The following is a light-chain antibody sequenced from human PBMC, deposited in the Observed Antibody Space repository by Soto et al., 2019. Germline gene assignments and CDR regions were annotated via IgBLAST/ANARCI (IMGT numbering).Light chain of an antibody. J-gene: IGLJ3*02. CDR3: AAWDDSLNGL. CDR2: NNN. V-gene: IGLV1-44*01. CDR1: SSNIGSNP. Sequence: QSVLTQPPSASGTPGQRVTISCSGSSSNIGSNPVNWYQQLPGTAPKLLIYNNNQRPSGVPDRFSGSKSGTSASLAISGLQSEDEADYYCAAWDDSLNGLFGGGAQLTVL.